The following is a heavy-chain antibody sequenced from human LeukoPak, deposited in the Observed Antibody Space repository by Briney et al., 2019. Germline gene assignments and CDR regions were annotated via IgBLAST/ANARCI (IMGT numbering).Heavy chain of an antibody. CDR3: ARDAPRGIAASPST. Sequence: SETLSLTCTVSGGSISSYYWSWIRQPPGKGLEWIGYIYYSGSTNYNPSLKSRVTISVDTSKNQFSLKLSSVTAADTAVYYCARDAPRGIAASPSTWGQGTLVTVSS. D-gene: IGHD6-13*01. CDR1: GGSISSYY. J-gene: IGHJ4*02. V-gene: IGHV4-59*12. CDR2: IYYSGST.